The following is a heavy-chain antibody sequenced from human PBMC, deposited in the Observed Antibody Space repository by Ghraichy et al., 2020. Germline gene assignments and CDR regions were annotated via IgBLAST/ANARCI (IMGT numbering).Heavy chain of an antibody. CDR3: AKDSPYCSSTSCYPGDWFDP. CDR2: ISGSGGST. CDR1: GFTFSSYA. D-gene: IGHD2-2*01. Sequence: GESLNISCAASGFTFSSYAMSWVRQAPGKGLEWVSAISGSGGSTYHADSVKGRFTISRDNSKNTLYLQMNSLRAEDTAVYYCAKDSPYCSSTSCYPGDWFDPWGQGTLVTVSS. V-gene: IGHV3-23*01. J-gene: IGHJ5*02.